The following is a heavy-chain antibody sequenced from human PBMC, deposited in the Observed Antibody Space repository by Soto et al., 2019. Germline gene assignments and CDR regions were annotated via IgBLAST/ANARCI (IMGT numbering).Heavy chain of an antibody. CDR1: GFNFNNYW. CDR3: ATYCSGGSCYSYDY. D-gene: IGHD2-15*01. J-gene: IGHJ4*02. V-gene: IGHV3-7*01. CDR2: LNQDGSEK. Sequence: VQLVESGGGLVQPGGSLRLSCAASGFNFNNYWMTWVRQAPGKGLEWVANLNQDGSEKYYVDSVKGRFSISRDNAKNSLYLQMNGLRAEDTAVYYCATYCSGGSCYSYDYWGQGTLVTVSS.